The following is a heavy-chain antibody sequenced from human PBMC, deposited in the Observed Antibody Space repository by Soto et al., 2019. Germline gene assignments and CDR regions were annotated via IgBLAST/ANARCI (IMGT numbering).Heavy chain of an antibody. CDR2: ISSSSSTI. Sequence: SLRLSCAASGFTFSSYSMNWVRQAPGKGLEWVSYISSSSSTIYYADSVKGRFTISRDNAKNSLYLQMNSLRAEDTAVYYCARDGNSYDFWSGYLRPYWGQGTLVTVSS. CDR3: ARDGNSYDFWSGYLRPY. D-gene: IGHD3-3*01. V-gene: IGHV3-48*01. J-gene: IGHJ4*02. CDR1: GFTFSSYS.